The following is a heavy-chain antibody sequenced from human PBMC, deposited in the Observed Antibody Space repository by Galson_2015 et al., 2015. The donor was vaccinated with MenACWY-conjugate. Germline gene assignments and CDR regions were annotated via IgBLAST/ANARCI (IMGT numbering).Heavy chain of an antibody. CDR2: IHQDGGQK. J-gene: IGHJ6*02. CDR3: VRDGDYGDNEGMDV. D-gene: IGHD4-17*01. V-gene: IGHV3-7*03. Sequence: SLRLSCAASGFRFTDYWMTWVRQAPGKGLEWVANIHQDGGQKYYADSVKGRFTISRDNAKNSVFLQISSLRPEDTAVYYCVRDGDYGDNEGMDVWGQGTTVTVSS. CDR1: GFRFTDYW.